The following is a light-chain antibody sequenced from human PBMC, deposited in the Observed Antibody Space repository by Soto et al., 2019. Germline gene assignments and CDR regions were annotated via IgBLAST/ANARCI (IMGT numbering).Light chain of an antibody. CDR3: QQYNSYSRT. CDR2: AAS. J-gene: IGKJ1*01. V-gene: IGKV1-8*01. CDR1: QGISSY. Sequence: AIRMTQSPSSLSASTGDRVTITCRASQGISSYLAWYQQKPGKAPKLLSYAASTLQSGVPSRFRGSGSGTESTLTISSLQPDDVETYYCQQYNSYSRTFGQGTKVDIK.